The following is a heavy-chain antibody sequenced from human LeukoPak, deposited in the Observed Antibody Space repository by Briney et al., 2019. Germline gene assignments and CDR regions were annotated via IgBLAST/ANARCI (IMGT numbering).Heavy chain of an antibody. Sequence: GGSLRLSCAASGFTVNNKYMTWVRQAPGKGLEWVSVISVSGLSTYYGDSVKGRFTISRDNSKNTLYLQMNSLRAEDTAVYYCAKDIDYGDYVVSWGQGTLVTVSS. V-gene: IGHV3-23*01. CDR2: ISVSGLST. CDR3: AKDIDYGDYVVS. J-gene: IGHJ4*02. D-gene: IGHD4-17*01. CDR1: GFTVNNKY.